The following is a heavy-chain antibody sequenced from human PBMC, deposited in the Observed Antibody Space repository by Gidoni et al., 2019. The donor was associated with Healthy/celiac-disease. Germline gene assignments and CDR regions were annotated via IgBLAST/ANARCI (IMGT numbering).Heavy chain of an antibody. CDR3: AKTSVDGDYFDY. CDR1: GFTFSSYA. J-gene: IGHJ4*02. CDR2: ISGSGGST. Sequence: EVQLLESGGGLVQPGGSLRLSCAASGFTFSSYARSWVRQAPGKGLEWVSAISGSGGSTYYADSVKGRFTISRDNSKNTLYLQMNSLRAEDTAVYYCAKTSVDGDYFDYWGQGTLVTVSS. V-gene: IGHV3-23*01. D-gene: IGHD3-10*01.